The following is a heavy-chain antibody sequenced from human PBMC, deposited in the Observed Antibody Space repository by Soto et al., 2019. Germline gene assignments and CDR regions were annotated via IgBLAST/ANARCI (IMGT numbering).Heavy chain of an antibody. V-gene: IGHV1-46*04. CDR3: ARDNSASNGVLDL. CDR2: INPSARSA. Sequence: GASVQVSFKASGYTFTNYFLHWVRQAPGQGLEWVGMINPSARSASYAQKLRGRLTMDRDTSTTTVYMELSRLTFEDTAVYFCARDNSASNGVLDLWGQGTLVTVSS. CDR1: GYTFTNYF. D-gene: IGHD4-17*01. J-gene: IGHJ5*02.